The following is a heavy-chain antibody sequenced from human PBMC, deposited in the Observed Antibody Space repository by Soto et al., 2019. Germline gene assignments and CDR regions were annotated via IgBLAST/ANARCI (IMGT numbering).Heavy chain of an antibody. CDR3: AKNGPVGPTGVDV. CDR1: GFTFNNYA. V-gene: IGHV3-23*01. D-gene: IGHD2-8*01. Sequence: EVQLLESGGDLVQPGGSLRLSCAASGFTFNNYAMSWVRQAQGKGLECVSTVTSSGYVPHYADSVKGRFTISRDNSKNTLYLQMNSLRAEDTAVYYCAKNGPVGPTGVDVWGQWTTVSVS. CDR2: VTSSGYVP. J-gene: IGHJ6*02.